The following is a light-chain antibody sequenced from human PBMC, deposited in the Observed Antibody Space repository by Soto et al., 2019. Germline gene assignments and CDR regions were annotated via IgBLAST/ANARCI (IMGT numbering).Light chain of an antibody. CDR3: QQYNSYST. CDR2: DAS. V-gene: IGKV1-5*01. Sequence: DIQMTQSPSTLSASLGDIVTITCLASQSISSWLAWYQQKPGKAPKLLIYDASSLESGVPSRFSGSGSGTEFTLTISSLQPDDFATYYCQQYNSYSTFGQGTKVDIK. CDR1: QSISSW. J-gene: IGKJ1*01.